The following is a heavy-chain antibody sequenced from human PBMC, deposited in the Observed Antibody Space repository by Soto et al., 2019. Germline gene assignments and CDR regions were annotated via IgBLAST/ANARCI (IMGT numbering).Heavy chain of an antibody. CDR1: GYSFTSYW. CDR2: IDPSDSYT. V-gene: IGHV5-10-1*01. D-gene: IGHD3-22*01. CDR3: AIEYYYDSSGNAFDI. Sequence: GESLKISCKGSGYSFTSYWISWVRQMPGKGLEWMGRIDPSDSYTNYSPSFQGHVTISADKSISTAYLQWSSLKASDTAMYYCAIEYYYDSSGNAFDIWGQGTMVTVSS. J-gene: IGHJ3*02.